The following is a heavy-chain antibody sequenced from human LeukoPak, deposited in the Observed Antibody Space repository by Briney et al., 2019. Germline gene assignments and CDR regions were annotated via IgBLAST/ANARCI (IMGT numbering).Heavy chain of an antibody. V-gene: IGHV4-59*08. CDR2: IYYSGST. J-gene: IGHJ6*02. CDR1: GGSISSYY. D-gene: IGHD6-6*01. Sequence: PSETLSLTCTVSGGSISSYYWSWIRQPPGKGLEWIGYIYYSGSTNYNPSLKSRVTISVDTSKNQLSLKLSSVTAADTAVYYCARLGAGADHSSSPGGYYYYYGMDVWGQGTTVTVSS. CDR3: ARLGAGADHSSSPGGYYYYYGMDV.